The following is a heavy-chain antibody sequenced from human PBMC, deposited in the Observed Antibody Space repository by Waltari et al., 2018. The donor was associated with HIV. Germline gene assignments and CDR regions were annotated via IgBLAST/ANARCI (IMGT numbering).Heavy chain of an antibody. CDR3: ARVTTVTGDSYFYYGMDV. CDR2: INPNSGGT. V-gene: IGHV1-2*06. D-gene: IGHD4-17*01. CDR1: GYTFTGYY. Sequence: QVQLVQSGAEVRKPGASVKVSCTAPGYTFTGYYLHWVRQAPGQGLEWMGRINPNSGGTNYAQKFQARVTMTRDTSIGAAYMELSSLRPNDTAVYYCARVTTVTGDSYFYYGMDVWGQGTTVTVSS. J-gene: IGHJ6*02.